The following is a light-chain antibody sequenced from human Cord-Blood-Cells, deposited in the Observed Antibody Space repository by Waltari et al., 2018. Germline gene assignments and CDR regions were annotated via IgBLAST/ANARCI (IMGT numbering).Light chain of an antibody. CDR1: QGLSSY. Sequence: AIRMTQSPSSFSASTGDRVPITCRASQGLSSYLAWYQQKPGKAPKLLIYAASTLQSGVPSRFSGSGSGTDFTLTISCLQSEDFATYYCQQYYSYPPTFGQGTKVEIK. V-gene: IGKV1-8*01. CDR2: AAS. CDR3: QQYYSYPPT. J-gene: IGKJ1*01.